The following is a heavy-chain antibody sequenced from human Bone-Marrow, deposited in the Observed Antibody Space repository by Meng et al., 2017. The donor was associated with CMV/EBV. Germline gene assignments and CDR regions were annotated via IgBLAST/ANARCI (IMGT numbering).Heavy chain of an antibody. CDR2: IKQDGSEK. D-gene: IGHD3-3*01. J-gene: IGHJ3*01. Sequence: GESLKISCAASGFTFSSYWMTWVRQAPGEGLEWVANIKQDGSEKYYVDSVKGRFTISRDNAKNSLYLQMNSLRAEDTAVYYCARDSENNRFWSGSLLWGQGTMVTVSS. CDR1: GFTFSSYW. CDR3: ARDSENNRFWSGSLL. V-gene: IGHV3-7*01.